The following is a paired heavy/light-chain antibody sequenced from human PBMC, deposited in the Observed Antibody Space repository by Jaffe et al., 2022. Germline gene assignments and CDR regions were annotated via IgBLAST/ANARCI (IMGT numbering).Light chain of an antibody. CDR1: QSISTW. V-gene: IGKV1-5*03. Sequence: DIQMTQSPSTLSAAVGDRVTITCRASQSISTWLAWYQQKPGRAPKLLIYEASTLESGVPSRFSGSGSGTEFTLTISSLQPDDFATYYCQQYNNYKTFGQGTKLEI. CDR3: QQYNNYKT. CDR2: EAS. J-gene: IGKJ2*01.
Heavy chain of an antibody. V-gene: IGHV3-23*01. CDR2: ISRTGSTI. CDR3: TKNQKPSKALGGVFGH. Sequence: DVQLLESGGNLVEPGGSLRLSCAASGFNFSTYAMSWVRQSPRKGLEWVSEISRTGSTIYYADSVKGRFTISRDNSQNTLYLQMESLTVDDTAIYYCTKNQKPSKALGGVFGHWGQGSLVTVSS. D-gene: IGHD3-16*01. CDR1: GFNFSTYA. J-gene: IGHJ1*01.